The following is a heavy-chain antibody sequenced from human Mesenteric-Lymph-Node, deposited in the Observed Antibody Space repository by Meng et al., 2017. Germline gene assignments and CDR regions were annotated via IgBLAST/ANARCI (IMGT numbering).Heavy chain of an antibody. J-gene: IGHJ2*01. Sequence: GESLKISCAASGFSFSDYYMNWVRQVPGKGLMWVSRINGDGTSTSYADSVKGRFTISRDNAKNTLFLQINSLRAEDTAVFYCARDLPKQQLEYFDLWGRGTLVTVSS. CDR1: GFSFSDYY. V-gene: IGHV3-74*01. CDR3: ARDLPKQQLEYFDL. D-gene: IGHD6-13*01. CDR2: INGDGTST.